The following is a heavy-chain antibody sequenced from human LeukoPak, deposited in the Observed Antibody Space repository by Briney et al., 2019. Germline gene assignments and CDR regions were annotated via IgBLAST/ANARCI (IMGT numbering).Heavy chain of an antibody. J-gene: IGHJ4*02. CDR3: TTGSLQRSLYFDY. Sequence: KPGGSLTLSCAASGFTFSNVWMSWVRQAPGKGREWVGRIISKIDGGTTDYAAPVKRRFSISRVDSKKALYLQMNSLKTEGAAVYYCTTGSLQRSLYFDYWGQGTLVTVSS. D-gene: IGHD4-11*01. CDR2: IISKIDGGTT. CDR1: GFTFSNVW. V-gene: IGHV3-15*01.